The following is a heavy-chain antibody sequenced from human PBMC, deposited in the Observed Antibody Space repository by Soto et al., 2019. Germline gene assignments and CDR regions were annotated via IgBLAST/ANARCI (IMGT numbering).Heavy chain of an antibody. Sequence: QVQLVQSGAEVKKPGASVKVSCKPSGYTFTSYAMHWVRQAPGQRLEWMGWINAGNGDTKYSQKFQGRVTLTRDTSASTAYMELSSLRSEDTAVYYCARNRVGTYHFDYWGQGTLVTVSS. D-gene: IGHD1-1*01. J-gene: IGHJ4*02. V-gene: IGHV1-3*01. CDR3: ARNRVGTYHFDY. CDR1: GYTFTSYA. CDR2: INAGNGDT.